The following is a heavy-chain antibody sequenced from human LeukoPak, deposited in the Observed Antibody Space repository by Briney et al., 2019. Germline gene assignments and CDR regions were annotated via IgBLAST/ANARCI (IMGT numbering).Heavy chain of an antibody. D-gene: IGHD1-7*01. J-gene: IGHJ4*02. Sequence: PGGSLRLSCAASGFTCSDHYMDWVRQAPGKGLEWVGRSRNKAKGYTTEYAASVKGRFTISRDDSKNSLYLQMNSLKTEDTAVYYCARAGTRRFTQNDYWGQGTLVTVSS. V-gene: IGHV3-72*01. CDR2: SRNKAKGYTT. CDR1: GFTCSDHY. CDR3: ARAGTRRFTQNDY.